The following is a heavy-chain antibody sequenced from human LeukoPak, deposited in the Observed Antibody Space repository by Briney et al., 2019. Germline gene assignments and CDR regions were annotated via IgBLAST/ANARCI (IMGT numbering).Heavy chain of an antibody. D-gene: IGHD1-1*01. J-gene: IGHJ6*03. V-gene: IGHV3-11*01. CDR1: GFSFSDNY. CDR2: ISSSGSTI. Sequence: GGSLRLSCAASGFSFSDNYMSWIRQAPGKGLEWVSYISSSGSTIYFADSVKGRFTISRDNAKNSLYLQMNGLRAEDTAVYYCARGVVLDYYYYYYMDVWGKGTTVTVSS. CDR3: ARGVVLDYYYYYYMDV.